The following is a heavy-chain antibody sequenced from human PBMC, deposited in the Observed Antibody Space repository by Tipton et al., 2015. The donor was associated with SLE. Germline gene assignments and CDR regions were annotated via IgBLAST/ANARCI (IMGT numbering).Heavy chain of an antibody. CDR2: ISSRGDYV. CDR3: ARDPDVSYFYH. D-gene: IGHD3-10*02. V-gene: IGHV3-21*01. CDR1: GFVFNSYR. J-gene: IGHJ4*02. Sequence: SLRLSCAAYGFVFNSYRMNWIRQAPGGGLEWVSSISSRGDYVHYADSVKGRFTISRDNAENSVFLHMNSLGAEDTAVYYCARDPDVSYFYHWGQGTLVTVSS.